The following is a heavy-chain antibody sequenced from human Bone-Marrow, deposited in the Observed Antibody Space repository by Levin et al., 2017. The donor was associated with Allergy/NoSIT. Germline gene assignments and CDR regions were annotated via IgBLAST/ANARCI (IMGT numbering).Heavy chain of an antibody. D-gene: IGHD2-21*01. CDR1: GYTFTSHS. V-gene: IGHV1-3*01. CDR2: TNGDNGDT. J-gene: IGHJ5*02. Sequence: GGPLRLSCKASGYTFTSHSLHWVRQAPGQRLEWMGWTNGDNGDTKCSQTFQGRVTITRDKSASTTYIEVASFTSEDTAVYYCARRADGRCDRCLCSTPLDLWGQGTLVTVSS. CDR3: ARRADGRCDRCLCSTPLDL.